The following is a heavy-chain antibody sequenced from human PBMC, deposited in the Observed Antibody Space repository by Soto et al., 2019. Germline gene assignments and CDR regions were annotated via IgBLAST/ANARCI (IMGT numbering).Heavy chain of an antibody. Sequence: SETLSLTCAVYGGSFSGYYWSWIRQPPGKGLEWIGEINHSGSTNYNPSLKSRVTISVDTSKNQFSLKLSSVTAADTAVYYCVRSRRITIFGVVNSYYYYGMDVWGQGTTVPLSS. CDR3: VRSRRITIFGVVNSYYYYGMDV. V-gene: IGHV4-34*01. J-gene: IGHJ6*02. CDR1: GGSFSGYY. CDR2: INHSGST. D-gene: IGHD3-3*01.